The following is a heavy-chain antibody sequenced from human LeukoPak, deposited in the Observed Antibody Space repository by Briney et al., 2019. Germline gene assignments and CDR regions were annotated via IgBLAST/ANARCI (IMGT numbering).Heavy chain of an antibody. V-gene: IGHV4-59*01. D-gene: IGHD6-13*01. CDR1: GGSISSYH. CDR2: IYYSGIT. J-gene: IGHJ3*02. Sequence: SETLSLTCTVSGGSISSYHWSWIRQPPGRGLEWIGYIYYSGITNYNPSLKSRVTISVDTSKNQFSLKLSSVTAADTAVYYCARGVAAADDAFDIWGQGTMVTVSS. CDR3: ARGVAAADDAFDI.